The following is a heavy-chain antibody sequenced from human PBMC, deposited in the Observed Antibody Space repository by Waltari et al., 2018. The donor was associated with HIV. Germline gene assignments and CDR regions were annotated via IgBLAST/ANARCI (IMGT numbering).Heavy chain of an antibody. D-gene: IGHD3-22*01. V-gene: IGHV1-2*02. CDR3: ARDLIFYYDTSDYYPFDY. CDR2: INPNSGNT. CDR1: GSPFTNHY. J-gene: IGHJ4*02. Sequence: VQLVQSGAEVKKPGASVKVSCKASGSPFTNHYMPCVREAPGQGLEWLGWINPNSGNTIYAQNFQGRVSMTRDTSIRTAYMELSRLRSDDTAVYYCARDLIFYYDTSDYYPFDYWGQGTLVTVSS.